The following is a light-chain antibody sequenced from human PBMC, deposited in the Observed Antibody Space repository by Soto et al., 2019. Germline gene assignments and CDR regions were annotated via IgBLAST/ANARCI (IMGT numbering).Light chain of an antibody. CDR2: AAS. CDR1: QYMTRTY. Sequence: EIVLTQSPGTLSLSPGERATLSCRASQYMTRTYIAWYQQKPGQAPRLLIYAASNRATGFPDKFTGSGSGTEYSLTITRLEPEDSAVYYCHQYDKAPQTFGQGTKVEIK. V-gene: IGKV3-20*01. J-gene: IGKJ2*01. CDR3: HQYDKAPQT.